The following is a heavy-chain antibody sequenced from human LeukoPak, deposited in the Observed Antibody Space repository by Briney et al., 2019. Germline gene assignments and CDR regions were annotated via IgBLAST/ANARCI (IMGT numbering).Heavy chain of an antibody. CDR1: GYTFTSYG. D-gene: IGHD6-19*01. J-gene: IGHJ4*02. Sequence: ALVKVSCKASGYTFTSYGISWVRQAPGQGLEWMGWISVYNGNTNYAQKLQGRVTMTTDTSTSTAYMELRSLRSDDTAVYYCARALAEQWLFDYWGQGTLVTVSS. CDR3: ARALAEQWLFDY. CDR2: ISVYNGNT. V-gene: IGHV1-18*01.